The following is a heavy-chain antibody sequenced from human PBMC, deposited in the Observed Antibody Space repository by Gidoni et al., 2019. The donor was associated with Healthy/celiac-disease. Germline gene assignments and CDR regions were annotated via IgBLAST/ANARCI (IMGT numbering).Heavy chain of an antibody. CDR2: IYYSGST. J-gene: IGHJ4*02. CDR3: ARSPAGWNYSH. D-gene: IGHD1-7*01. V-gene: IGHV4-59*01. Sequence: QVQLHESGPGLVKPSETLSLTCTVSGGSISSYYWSWIRQPPGKGLVWMGYIYYSGSTNYNPSLKSRVTISVDTSKNQFSLKLSSVTAADTAVYYCARSPAGWNYSHWGQGTLVTVSS. CDR1: GGSISSYY.